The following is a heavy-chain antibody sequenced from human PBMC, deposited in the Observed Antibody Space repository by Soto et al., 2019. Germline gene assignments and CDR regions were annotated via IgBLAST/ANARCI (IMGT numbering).Heavy chain of an antibody. Sequence: QVQLQESGPGLVKPSETLSLTCTVSGGSISSYYWSWIRQPPGKGLEWIGYIYYSGSTNYNPSLKSRVSISVDTSKNQFSLKLRSVTAADTAVYYCARDLADGGYGSLHAFDIWGQGTMVTVSS. J-gene: IGHJ3*02. CDR1: GGSISSYY. CDR3: ARDLADGGYGSLHAFDI. D-gene: IGHD5-12*01. V-gene: IGHV4-59*01. CDR2: IYYSGST.